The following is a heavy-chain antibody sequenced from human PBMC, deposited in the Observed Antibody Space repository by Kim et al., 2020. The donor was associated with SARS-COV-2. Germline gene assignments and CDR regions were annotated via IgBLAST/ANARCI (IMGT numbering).Heavy chain of an antibody. CDR3: ARDSSKYCSGGSCYSWPFDY. D-gene: IGHD2-15*01. J-gene: IGHJ4*02. CDR2: INAGNGNT. Sequence: ASVKVSCKASGYTFTSYAMHWVRQAPGQRLEWMGWINAGNGNTKYSQKFQGRVTITRDTSASTAYMELSSLRSEDTAVYYCARDSSKYCSGGSCYSWPFDYWGQGTLVTVSS. V-gene: IGHV1-3*01. CDR1: GYTFTSYA.